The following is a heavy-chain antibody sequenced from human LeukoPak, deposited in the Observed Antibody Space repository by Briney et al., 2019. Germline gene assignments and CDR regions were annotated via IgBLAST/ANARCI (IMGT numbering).Heavy chain of an antibody. D-gene: IGHD3-10*01. CDR2: IKDDGSEK. CDR3: AANRGAI. V-gene: IGHV3-7*01. J-gene: IGHJ3*02. Sequence: GGSLRLSCAASGFTFSSYAMSWVRQAPGKGLEWLANIKDDGSEKYYVDSVKGRFTISRDNAKNSLYLQMNSLGVDDTAVYYCAANRGAIWGQGTVVTVSS. CDR1: GFTFSSYA.